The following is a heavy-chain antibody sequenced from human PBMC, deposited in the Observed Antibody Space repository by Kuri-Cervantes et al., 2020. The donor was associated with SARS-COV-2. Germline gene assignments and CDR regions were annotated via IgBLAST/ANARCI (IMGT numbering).Heavy chain of an antibody. D-gene: IGHD2-21*02. CDR2: INSDGSST. CDR3: ARASDRGWFDP. CDR1: GFTFSSYE. J-gene: IGHJ5*02. Sequence: LSLTCAASGFTFSSYEMNWVRQAPGKGLVWVSRINSDGSSTSYADSVKGRFTISRDNAKNTLYLQMNSLRAEDTAVYYCARASDRGWFDPWGQGTLVTVSS. V-gene: IGHV3-74*01.